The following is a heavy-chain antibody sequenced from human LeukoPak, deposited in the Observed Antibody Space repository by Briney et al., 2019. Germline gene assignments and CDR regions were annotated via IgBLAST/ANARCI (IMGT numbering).Heavy chain of an antibody. J-gene: IGHJ6*03. Sequence: PSETLSLACTVSDDSITMYYWTWIRQPPGKGLEWIGYVDHTGSTNFNPSLNGRVSISRDTSKNLFSLRLRSVTAADTAVYFCARGRVSSSTWYSTYYYYFYMDVWGKGTTVTVSS. V-gene: IGHV4-59*01. CDR1: DDSITMYY. CDR2: VDHTGST. D-gene: IGHD1-1*01. CDR3: ARGRVSSSTWYSTYYYYFYMDV.